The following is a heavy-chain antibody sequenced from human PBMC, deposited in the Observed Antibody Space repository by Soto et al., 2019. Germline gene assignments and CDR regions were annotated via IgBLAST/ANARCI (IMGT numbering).Heavy chain of an antibody. V-gene: IGHV1-18*01. J-gene: IGHJ4*02. CDR3: ARAAPPVVH. CDR2: ISVYNGNT. D-gene: IGHD2-15*01. Sequence: QVQRVQSGAEVKKPGASVKFSCKASGYTFSSYAISWVGQAPGRGLEWMGWISVYNGNTKYAQKRQGRVTMATDTSTSTAYMEMRSLRPHDTGLYYCARAAPPVVHWRQGTLVTVSS. CDR1: GYTFSSYA.